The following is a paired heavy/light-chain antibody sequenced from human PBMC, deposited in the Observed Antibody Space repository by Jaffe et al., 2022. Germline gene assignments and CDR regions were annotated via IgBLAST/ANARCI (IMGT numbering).Heavy chain of an antibody. CDR2: IRYDGSNK. V-gene: IGHV3-30*02. CDR3: TRTYYDTLTASHKGSYFDN. J-gene: IGHJ4*02. Sequence: QVQLVESGGGVVQPGGSLRLSCAASGFTFSSYGMHWVRQAPGKGLEWVAFIRYDGSNKWHADSVKGRFTISRDNSMNTLYLQMNSLRAEDTAVYYCTRTYYDTLTASHKGSYFDNWGQGTLVTVSS. CDR1: GFTFSSYG. D-gene: IGHD3-9*01.
Light chain of an antibody. CDR1: SGSVSTTHY. J-gene: IGLJ3*02. V-gene: IGLV8-61*01. CDR2: STN. CDR3: VLYVGTGIWV. Sequence: QTVVTQEPSFSVSPGGTVTLTCGLSSGSVSTTHYPSWYQQTPGQAPRTLIYSTNTRSSGVPDRFSGSILGNKAALTITGAQANDESNYYCVLYVGTGIWVFGGGTKLTVL.